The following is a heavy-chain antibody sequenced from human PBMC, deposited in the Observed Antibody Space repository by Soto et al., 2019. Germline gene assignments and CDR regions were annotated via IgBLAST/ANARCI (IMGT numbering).Heavy chain of an antibody. V-gene: IGHV1-69*02. J-gene: IGHJ6*03. CDR1: GGTFSSYT. D-gene: IGHD6-6*01. CDR2: IIPILGIA. Sequence: GASVKVSCKASGGTFSSYTISWVRQAPGQGLEWMGRIIPILGIANYAQKFQGRVTITADKSTSTAYMELSSLRSEDTAVYYCARGDIAARPEHYYYYYYMDVWGKGTTVTVSS. CDR3: ARGDIAARPEHYYYYYYMDV.